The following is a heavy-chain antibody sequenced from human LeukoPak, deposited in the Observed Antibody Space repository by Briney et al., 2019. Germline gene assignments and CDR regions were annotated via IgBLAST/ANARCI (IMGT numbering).Heavy chain of an antibody. CDR2: IRSKAYGGTT. V-gene: IGHV3-49*04. CDR3: TRVISRRSAYYYYYMDV. D-gene: IGHD3/OR15-3a*01. Sequence: GGSLRLFCTASGFTFGDYAMSWVRQAPGKGLEWVGFIRSKAYGGTTEYAASVKGRFTISRDDSKSIAYLQMNSLKTEDTAVYYCTRVISRRSAYYYYYMDVWGKGTTVTVSS. J-gene: IGHJ6*03. CDR1: GFTFGDYA.